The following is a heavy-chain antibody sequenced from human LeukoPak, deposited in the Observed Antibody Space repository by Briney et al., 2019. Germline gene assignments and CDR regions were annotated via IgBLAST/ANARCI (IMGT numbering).Heavy chain of an antibody. CDR1: GFSFGDHY. CDR3: TRSGYYCDY. V-gene: IGHV3-49*04. CDR2: IRSKAYGGTT. Sequence: PGGSLRLSCTASGFSFGDHYLGWVRQAPGKGLEWLGFIRSKAYGGTTEYAASVKGRFTFSRDDSKSTAYLEMNNLDTDDTAVYYCTRSGYYCDYWGQGILVTVSS. D-gene: IGHD3-3*01. J-gene: IGHJ4*02.